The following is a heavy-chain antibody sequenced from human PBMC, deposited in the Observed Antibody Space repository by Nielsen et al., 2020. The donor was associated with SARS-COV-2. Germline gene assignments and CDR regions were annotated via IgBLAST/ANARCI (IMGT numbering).Heavy chain of an antibody. CDR1: GYTFTSYG. CDR3: ARDEDYYYDSSGSQSYGDY. D-gene: IGHD3-22*01. J-gene: IGHJ4*02. V-gene: IGHV1-18*04. CDR2: ISAYNGNT. Sequence: ASVKVSCKASGYTFTSYGISWVRQAPGQGLEWMGWISAYNGNTNYAQKLQGRVTMTTDTSTSTAYMELRSLRSDDTAVYYCARDEDYYYDSSGSQSYGDYWGQGTLVTVSS.